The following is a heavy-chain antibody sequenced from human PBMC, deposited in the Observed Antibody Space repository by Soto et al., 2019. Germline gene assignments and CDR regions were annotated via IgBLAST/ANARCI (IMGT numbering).Heavy chain of an antibody. J-gene: IGHJ4*02. CDR3: ASRTGLAVDY. V-gene: IGHV4-39*01. CDR1: GGSISSSSYY. D-gene: IGHD6-19*01. CDR2: IYYSGST. Sequence: NPSETLSLTCTVSGGSISSSSYYWGWIRQPPGKGLEWIGSIYYSGSTYYNPSLKSRVTISVDTSKNQFSLKLSSVTAADTAVYYCASRTGLAVDYWGQGTLVTVSS.